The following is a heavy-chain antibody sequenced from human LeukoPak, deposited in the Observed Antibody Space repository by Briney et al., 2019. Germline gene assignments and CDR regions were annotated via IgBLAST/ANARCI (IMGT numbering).Heavy chain of an antibody. V-gene: IGHV4-30-4*08. D-gene: IGHD4-17*01. J-gene: IGHJ4*02. CDR3: ARVATVTTYCFDY. Sequence: SETLSLTCTVSGGSVSSGDYSWNWIRQPPGRGLEWIGTIYYSGSTYYNPSLKSRVTISVDTSKNQFSLKLSSVTAADTAVYYCARVATVTTYCFDYWGQGTLVTVSS. CDR1: GGSVSSGDYS. CDR2: IYYSGST.